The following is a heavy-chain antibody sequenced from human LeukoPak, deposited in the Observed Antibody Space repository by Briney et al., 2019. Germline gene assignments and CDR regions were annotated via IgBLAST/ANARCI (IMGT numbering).Heavy chain of an antibody. CDR1: GFTFTSYG. V-gene: IGHV3-9*01. Sequence: GGSLRLSCAASGFTFTSYGMHWGRQAPGKGLEWVSGISWNSGSIGYADSVKGRFTISRDNAKNSLYLQMNSLRAEDTAVYYCAREVRGYSYGPYYYYYYYMDVWGKGTTVTISS. CDR3: AREVRGYSYGPYYYYYYYMDV. D-gene: IGHD5-18*01. J-gene: IGHJ6*03. CDR2: ISWNSGSI.